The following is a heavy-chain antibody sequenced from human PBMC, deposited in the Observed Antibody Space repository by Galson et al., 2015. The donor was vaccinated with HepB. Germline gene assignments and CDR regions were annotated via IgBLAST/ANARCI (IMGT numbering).Heavy chain of an antibody. V-gene: IGHV4-34*01. D-gene: IGHD3-10*01. CDR3: ARGLDYYYGSGSYYNWFDP. CDR1: GGSFSGYY. Sequence: LSLTCAVYGGSFSGYYWSWIRQPPGKGLEWIGEINHSGSTNYNPSLKSRVTISVDTSKNQFSLKLSSVTAADTAVYYCARGLDYYYGSGSYYNWFDPWGQGTLVTVSS. J-gene: IGHJ5*02. CDR2: INHSGST.